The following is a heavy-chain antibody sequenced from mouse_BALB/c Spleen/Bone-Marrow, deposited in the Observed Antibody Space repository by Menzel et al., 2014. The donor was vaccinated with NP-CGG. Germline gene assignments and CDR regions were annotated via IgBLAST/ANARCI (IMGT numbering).Heavy chain of an antibody. CDR1: DYTFTTYW. J-gene: IGHJ3*01. D-gene: IGHD4-1*01. Sequence: VMLVESGAELAKPGASVKMSCKVSDYTFTTYWMHWVKQRPGQGLEWIGYIDPRTGYTEYNQKFKDKATLTADRSSSTAYMQLSSLTSEDSAVYYCARYWDAYWGQGTLVTVSA. CDR2: IDPRTGYT. CDR3: ARYWDAY. V-gene: IGHV1-7*01.